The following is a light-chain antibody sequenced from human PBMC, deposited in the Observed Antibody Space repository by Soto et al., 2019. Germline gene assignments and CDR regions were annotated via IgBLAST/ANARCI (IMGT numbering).Light chain of an antibody. CDR1: NSNIGRHT. CDR3: AAWDDSLEAWV. Sequence: QYVLTQPPSASGTPGQRVTISCSGSNSNIGRHTVNWYQQLPGTAPKLLIYTDNQRPSGVPDRFSDSKSGTSASLAISGLQSEDEPEYYCAAWDDSLEAWVFGGGTQLPVL. CDR2: TDN. V-gene: IGLV1-44*01. J-gene: IGLJ3*02.